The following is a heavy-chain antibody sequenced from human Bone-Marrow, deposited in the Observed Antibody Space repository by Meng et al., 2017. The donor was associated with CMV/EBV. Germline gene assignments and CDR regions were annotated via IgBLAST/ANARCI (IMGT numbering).Heavy chain of an antibody. CDR3: ARVYHQILDRHAFDI. J-gene: IGHJ3*02. D-gene: IGHD2-2*01. Sequence: ESLKISCAASGFTFDDYAMHWVRQAPGKGLEWVSVIYSGESTYYADSVKGRFTLSRDNSKNTLDLQMNSLRAEDTAVYYCARVYHQILDRHAFDIWGRGTMVTVSS. V-gene: IGHV3-53*01. CDR1: GFTFDDYA. CDR2: IYSGEST.